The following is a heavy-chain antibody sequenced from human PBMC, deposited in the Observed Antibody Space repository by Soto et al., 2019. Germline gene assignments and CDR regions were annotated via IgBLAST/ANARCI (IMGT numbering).Heavy chain of an antibody. CDR3: ASSPYRGALFDY. J-gene: IGHJ4*02. CDR2: INSDGSST. V-gene: IGHV3-74*01. Sequence: SGGSLRLSCAASGFTFSSYWMHWVRQAPGKGLVRVSRINSDGSSTSYADSVKGRFTISRDNAKNTLYLQMNSLRAEDTAVYYCASSPYRGALFDYWGQGTLVTVSS. D-gene: IGHD3-10*01. CDR1: GFTFSSYW.